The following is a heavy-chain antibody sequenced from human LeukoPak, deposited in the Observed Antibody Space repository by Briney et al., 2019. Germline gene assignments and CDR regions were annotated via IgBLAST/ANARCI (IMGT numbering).Heavy chain of an antibody. CDR2: INPNSGGT. V-gene: IGHV1-2*02. J-gene: IGHJ4*02. Sequence: ASVKVSCKASGYTFTGYYMHWVRQAPGQGLEWMGWINPNSGGTNYAQKFQGRVTMTRDTSISTAYMELSRLRSDDTAVYYCAREGIAAAGTDGNYFDCWGQGNLVTVSS. CDR3: AREGIAAAGTDGNYFDC. D-gene: IGHD6-13*01. CDR1: GYTFTGYY.